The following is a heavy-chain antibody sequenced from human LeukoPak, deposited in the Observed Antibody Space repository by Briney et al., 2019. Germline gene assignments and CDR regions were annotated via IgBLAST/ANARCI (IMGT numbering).Heavy chain of an antibody. CDR3: AKGMILTTATLLFDY. CDR1: GFTFSSYE. CDR2: ISSSGSTI. Sequence: PGGSLRLSCAASGFTFSSYEMNWVRQAPGKGLEWVSYISSSGSTIYYADSVKGRFTISRDNSKNTLYLQMNSLRAEDTAVYYCAKGMILTTATLLFDYWGQGTLVTVSS. V-gene: IGHV3-48*03. J-gene: IGHJ4*02. D-gene: IGHD4-17*01.